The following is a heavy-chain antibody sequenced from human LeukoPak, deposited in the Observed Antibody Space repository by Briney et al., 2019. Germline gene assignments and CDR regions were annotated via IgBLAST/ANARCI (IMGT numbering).Heavy chain of an antibody. V-gene: IGHV4-4*02. CDR1: GGSINSSNW. Sequence: SETLSLTCAVSGGSINSSNWWSWVRQPPGKGLEWIGEIYHSGSTNYNPSLKSRVTISVDKSKNQFSLKLSSVTAADTAVYYCARVSSGYSYGRPGAFDIWGQGTMVTVSS. J-gene: IGHJ3*02. CDR2: IYHSGST. D-gene: IGHD5-18*01. CDR3: ARVSSGYSYGRPGAFDI.